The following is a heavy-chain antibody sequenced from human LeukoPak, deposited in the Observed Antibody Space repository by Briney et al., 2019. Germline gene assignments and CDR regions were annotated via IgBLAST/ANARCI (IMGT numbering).Heavy chain of an antibody. Sequence: ASVNVSCKASGYTFISYGITWVRQAPGQGLEWMGWISPYTTKTNYAQSLQGRVTMTTDTSTSTAYMELRGLRSDDTAVYYCAREGGVGPTAPPDYYSYQMDVWGKGTTVTVSS. CDR2: ISPYTTKT. CDR1: GYTFISYG. V-gene: IGHV1-18*01. J-gene: IGHJ6*03. D-gene: IGHD1-26*01. CDR3: AREGGVGPTAPPDYYSYQMDV.